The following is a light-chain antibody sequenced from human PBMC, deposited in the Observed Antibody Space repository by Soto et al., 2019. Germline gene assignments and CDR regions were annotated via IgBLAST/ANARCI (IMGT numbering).Light chain of an antibody. CDR1: QSITTW. CDR2: DVS. V-gene: IGKV1-5*01. Sequence: DIQMTQSPSTVSAYVGDSVTITCRASQSITTWLAWYQQRPGKAPKLLIYDVSSLQSGVPSRFSGRGSGTEFTLTISSLQRDDFATYYCQHYKMYSPWTFGQGTKVEIK. CDR3: QHYKMYSPWT. J-gene: IGKJ1*01.